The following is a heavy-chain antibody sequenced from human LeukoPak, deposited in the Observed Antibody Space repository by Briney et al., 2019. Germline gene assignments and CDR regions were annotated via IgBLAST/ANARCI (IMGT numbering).Heavy chain of an antibody. J-gene: IGHJ4*02. CDR2: MNPNSGNT. Sequence: ASVKVSCKASGYTFTSYDISRVRQATGQGLEWMGWMNPNSGNTGSAQKFQGRVTMTRNTSINTAYMELTSLRSEDTAVYYCARFMVRGIITNPVDYWGQGTLVTVSS. V-gene: IGHV1-8*01. D-gene: IGHD3-10*01. CDR3: ARFMVRGIITNPVDY. CDR1: GYTFTSYD.